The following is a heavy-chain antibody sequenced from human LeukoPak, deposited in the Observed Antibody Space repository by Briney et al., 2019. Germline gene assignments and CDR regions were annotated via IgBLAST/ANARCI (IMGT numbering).Heavy chain of an antibody. CDR2: IYPGDSDT. V-gene: IGHV5-51*04. CDR3: ARNPPCSSSSCSRDF. J-gene: IGHJ4*02. D-gene: IGHD2-2*01. Sequence: GEFLKISCNGSGYSFTSYWIGWVRQMPGKGLEWMGIIYPGDSDTRYSPSFQGQFSVSVHKPIGTAYLQWSSLKASDTARYYCARNPPCSSSSCSRDFWGQGTLVTVSS. CDR1: GYSFTSYW.